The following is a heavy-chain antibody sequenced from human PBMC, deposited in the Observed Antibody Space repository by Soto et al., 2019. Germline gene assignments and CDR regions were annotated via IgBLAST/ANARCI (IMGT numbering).Heavy chain of an antibody. V-gene: IGHV1-69*13. D-gene: IGHD6-19*01. CDR3: ARQAVAGTLSVDY. CDR2: IIPIFGTA. J-gene: IGHJ4*02. Sequence: SVKVSCTASGGTFSSYAISWVRQAPGQGLEWMGGIIPIFGTANYAQKFQGRVTITADESTSTAYMELSSLRSEDTAVYYCARQAVAGTLSVDYWGQGTLVTVS. CDR1: GGTFSSYA.